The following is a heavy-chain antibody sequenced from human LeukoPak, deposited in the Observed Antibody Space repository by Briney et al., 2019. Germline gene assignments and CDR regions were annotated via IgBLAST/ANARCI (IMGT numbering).Heavy chain of an antibody. J-gene: IGHJ6*02. CDR2: IYYSGST. D-gene: IGHD3-10*01. CDR1: GGSISSGGYY. V-gene: IGHV4-31*03. Sequence: SETLSLTCTVSGGSISSGGYYWSWIRQHPGKGLEWIGYIYYSGSTYYNPSLKSRVTISVDTSRNQFSLKLSSVTAADTAVYYCARDLWFGEIGMDVWGQGTTVTVSS. CDR3: ARDLWFGEIGMDV.